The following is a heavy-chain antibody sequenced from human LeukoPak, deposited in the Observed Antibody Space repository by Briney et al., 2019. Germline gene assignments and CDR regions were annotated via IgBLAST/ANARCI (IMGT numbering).Heavy chain of an antibody. Sequence: VASVKVSCKASDYTFTSYGISWVRQAPGQGLEWMGWINTYTGNTNCAQKLQGRVSMTTDTSTRTAYMELRSLRSDDTAMYYCARQAGGYSSGWYQFHFDYWGPGTLVIVSS. D-gene: IGHD6-19*01. J-gene: IGHJ4*02. V-gene: IGHV1-18*04. CDR1: DYTFTSYG. CDR3: ARQAGGYSSGWYQFHFDY. CDR2: INTYTGNT.